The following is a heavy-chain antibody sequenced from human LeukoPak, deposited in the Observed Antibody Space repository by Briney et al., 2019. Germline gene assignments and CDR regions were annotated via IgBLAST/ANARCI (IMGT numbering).Heavy chain of an antibody. J-gene: IGHJ3*02. Sequence: PGGSLRLSCAASGVTFSSYWMTWVRQAPGKGLEWVANIKQDGSEKYYVDSVKGRFTISRDNAKNSLYLQMNSLRAEDTAVYYCARDAFSRISIFGVVSDAFDIWGQGTMVTVSS. CDR2: IKQDGSEK. D-gene: IGHD3-3*01. V-gene: IGHV3-7*01. CDR3: ARDAFSRISIFGVVSDAFDI. CDR1: GVTFSSYW.